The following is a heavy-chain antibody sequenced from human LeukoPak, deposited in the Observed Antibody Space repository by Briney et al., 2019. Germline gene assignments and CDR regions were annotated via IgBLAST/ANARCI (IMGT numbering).Heavy chain of an antibody. CDR3: ARGRYGAYYMDV. D-gene: IGHD4/OR15-4a*01. V-gene: IGHV4-59*01. CDR2: IYYSGIT. CDR1: GGSISSYY. Sequence: SETLSLTCTISGGSISSYYWSWIRQPPGKGLEWIGYIYYSGITNYNPSLKSRVTISVDTSKNQFSLKLSSVTAADTAVYYCARGRYGAYYMDVWGKGTTVTVSS. J-gene: IGHJ6*03.